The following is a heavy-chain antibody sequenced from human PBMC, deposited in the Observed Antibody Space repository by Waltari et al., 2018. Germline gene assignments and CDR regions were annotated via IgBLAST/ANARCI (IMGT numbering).Heavy chain of an antibody. CDR2: INPSGGST. D-gene: IGHD3-22*01. CDR1: GYTFTSYY. V-gene: IGHV1-46*01. Sequence: QVQLVQSGAEVKKPGASVKVSCKASGYTFTSYYMPWVRQAPGQGLEWMGIINPSGGSTSYAQKFQGRVTMTRDTSTSTVYMELSSLRSEDTAVYYCARGISVYDSSGKGDYWGQGTLVTVSS. J-gene: IGHJ4*02. CDR3: ARGISVYDSSGKGDY.